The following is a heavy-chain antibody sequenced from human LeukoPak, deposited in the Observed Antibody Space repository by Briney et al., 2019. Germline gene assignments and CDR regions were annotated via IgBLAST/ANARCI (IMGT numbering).Heavy chain of an antibody. Sequence: GGSLRLSCAASGFTFSSYAMHWVRQAPGKGLEWVAVISYDGSNKYYADSVKGRFTISRDNSKNTLHLQMNSLRAEDTAVYYCARDRRSYYDSSGYSLLFDYWGQGTLVTVSS. D-gene: IGHD3-22*01. CDR3: ARDRRSYYDSSGYSLLFDY. V-gene: IGHV3-30-3*01. CDR1: GFTFSSYA. J-gene: IGHJ4*02. CDR2: ISYDGSNK.